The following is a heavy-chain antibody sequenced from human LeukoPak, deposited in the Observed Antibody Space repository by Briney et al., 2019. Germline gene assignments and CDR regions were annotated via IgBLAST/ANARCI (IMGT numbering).Heavy chain of an antibody. CDR2: VDPEDGET. Sequence: ASVKVSCKVSGYTFTDYYMHWVQQAPGKGLEWMGLVDPEDGETIYAEKFQGRVTITADTSTDTAYMELISLRSEDTAVYYCARIYGSGRGDAFDIWGQGTMVTVSS. V-gene: IGHV1-69-2*01. CDR3: ARIYGSGRGDAFDI. D-gene: IGHD3-10*01. CDR1: GYTFTDYY. J-gene: IGHJ3*02.